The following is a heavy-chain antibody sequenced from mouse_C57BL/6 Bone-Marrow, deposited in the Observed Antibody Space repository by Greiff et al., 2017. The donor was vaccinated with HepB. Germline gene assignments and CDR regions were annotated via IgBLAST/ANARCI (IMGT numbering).Heavy chain of an antibody. V-gene: IGHV5-15*01. Sequence: EVHLVESGGGLVQPGGSLKLSCAASGFTFSDYGMAWVRQAPRKGPEWVAFISNLAYSIYYADTVTGRFTISRENAKNTLYLEMSSLRSEDTAMYYCARQRYYGLYAMDYWGQGTSVTVSS. J-gene: IGHJ4*01. CDR2: ISNLAYSI. CDR3: ARQRYYGLYAMDY. D-gene: IGHD1-2*01. CDR1: GFTFSDYG.